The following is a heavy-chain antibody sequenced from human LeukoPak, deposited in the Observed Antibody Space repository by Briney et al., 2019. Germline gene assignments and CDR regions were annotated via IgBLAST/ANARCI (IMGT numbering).Heavy chain of an antibody. V-gene: IGHV1-46*01. J-gene: IGHJ6*02. D-gene: IGHD2-15*01. CDR3: AREGVVVAATLRYYYYGMDV. CDR2: INPCGGST. Sequence: ASVKVSCKASGYTFTGYYMHWVRQAPGQGLEWMGIINPCGGSTSYAQKFQGRVTMTRDTSTSTVYMELSSLRSEDTAVYYCAREGVVVAATLRYYYYGMDVWGQGTTVTVSS. CDR1: GYTFTGYY.